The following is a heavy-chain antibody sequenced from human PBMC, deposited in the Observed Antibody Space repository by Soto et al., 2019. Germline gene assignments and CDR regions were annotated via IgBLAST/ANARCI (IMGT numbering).Heavy chain of an antibody. CDR3: SRTLYGDNRDC. D-gene: IGHD4-17*01. CDR2: MNPNSGNT. V-gene: IGHV1-8*01. CDR1: GYTFTSYD. J-gene: IGHJ4*02. Sequence: QVQLVQSGAEVKKPGASVKVSCKASGYTFTSYDINWVRQATGQGLEWMGWMNPNSGNTGYAQKFPGQITKPRNTALSPGYMELSRPGSEGPAVFYLSRTLYGDNRDCWGQGTLVTVSS.